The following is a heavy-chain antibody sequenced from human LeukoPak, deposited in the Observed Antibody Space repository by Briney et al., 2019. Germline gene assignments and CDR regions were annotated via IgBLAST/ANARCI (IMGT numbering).Heavy chain of an antibody. CDR3: AKDPRGYYSSISCPNWFDF. J-gene: IGHJ5*01. V-gene: IGHV3-23*01. D-gene: IGHD2-2*01. CDR1: GFTFSSHA. CDR2: ISGSGGST. Sequence: GGSLRLSCAASGFTFSSHAMSWVRQAPGKGLEWVSAISGSGGSTYYADSVKGRFTISRDNSKNTLYLQVNSLRAEDAAVYYCAKDPRGYYSSISCPNWFDFWGQGSLVTVSS.